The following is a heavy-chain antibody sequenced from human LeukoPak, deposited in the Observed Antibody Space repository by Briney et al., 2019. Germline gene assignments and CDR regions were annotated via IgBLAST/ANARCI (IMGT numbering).Heavy chain of an antibody. D-gene: IGHD2-2*01. CDR2: MNPNSGNT. CDR3: ARGQRSVVVPAAMFIAKKYWFDP. Sequence: ASVKVSCKASGYTFTSYDINWLRQATGQGLEWMGWMNPNSGNTGYAQKFQGRVTMTRNTSISTAYMELSGLRSEDTAVYYCARGQRSVVVPAAMFIAKKYWFDPWGQGTLVTV. CDR1: GYTFTSYD. V-gene: IGHV1-8*01. J-gene: IGHJ5*02.